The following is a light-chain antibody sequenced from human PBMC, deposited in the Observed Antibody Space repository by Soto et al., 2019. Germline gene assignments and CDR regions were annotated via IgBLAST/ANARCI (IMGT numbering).Light chain of an antibody. J-gene: IGKJ1*01. CDR2: GAS. CDR3: QQYNNWSLT. Sequence: EIVMTQSPATLSVSPGERATLSCRASQSVSSNLAGYQQKPGQAPRLLIYGASTRATGIPARFSGSGSGTEFTLTISSLQSEDFAVYYCQQYNNWSLTFGQGTKVEIK. CDR1: QSVSSN. V-gene: IGKV3-15*01.